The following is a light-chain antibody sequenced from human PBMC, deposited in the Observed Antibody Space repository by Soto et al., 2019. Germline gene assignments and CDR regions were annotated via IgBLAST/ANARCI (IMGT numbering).Light chain of an antibody. V-gene: IGLV3-21*04. CDR1: NIRDKS. CDR2: YDS. CDR3: QVWDTSGDLHWV. J-gene: IGLJ3*02. Sequence: SYELTQPPSVSVAPGKTARITCGGNNIRDKSVHWYQQRPGQAPILVIYYDSDRPSGIPERFSGSNSGNTATLTISRVEAGDEADYYCQVWDTSGDLHWVFGGATNLTVL.